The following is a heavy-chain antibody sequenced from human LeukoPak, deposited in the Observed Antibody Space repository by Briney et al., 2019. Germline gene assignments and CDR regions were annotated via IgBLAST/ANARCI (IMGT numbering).Heavy chain of an antibody. CDR3: ARVGRVRIGVAFDI. V-gene: IGHV4-4*07. D-gene: IGHD3-10*01. Sequence: PSETLSLTCTVSGGSISSYYWSWIRQPAGKGLEWIGRIYTSGSTNYSPSLKSRVTMSVDTSKNQFSLKLSSVTAADTAVYYCARVGRVRIGVAFDIWGQGTMVTVSS. CDR2: IYTSGST. J-gene: IGHJ3*02. CDR1: GGSISSYY.